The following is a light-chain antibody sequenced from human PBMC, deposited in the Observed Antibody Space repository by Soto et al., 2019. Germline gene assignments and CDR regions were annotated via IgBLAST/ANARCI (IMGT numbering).Light chain of an antibody. Sequence: SVLRQPPSVSRAPGQRVTLSCPGSSSKIGAGYDVHWYQQLPGTAPKLLIYGNSNRPSGVPDRFSGSKSGTSASLAITGLQAEDEADYYCQSYDSSLSGYVFGTGTKVTVL. V-gene: IGLV1-40*01. CDR1: SSKIGAGYD. CDR3: QSYDSSLSGYV. J-gene: IGLJ1*01. CDR2: GNS.